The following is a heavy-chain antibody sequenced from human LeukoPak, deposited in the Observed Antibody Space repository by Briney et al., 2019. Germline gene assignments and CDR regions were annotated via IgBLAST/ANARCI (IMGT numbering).Heavy chain of an antibody. CDR3: ARTSILLLWFGEEGWFDP. J-gene: IGHJ5*02. Sequence: ASVKVSCKASGYTFTSYDINWVRQATGQGLEWMGWMNPNSGNTGYAQKFQGRVTMTRNTSISTAHMELSSLRSEDTAVYYCARTSILLLWFGEEGWFDPWGQGTLVTVSS. CDR1: GYTFTSYD. D-gene: IGHD3-10*01. CDR2: MNPNSGNT. V-gene: IGHV1-8*01.